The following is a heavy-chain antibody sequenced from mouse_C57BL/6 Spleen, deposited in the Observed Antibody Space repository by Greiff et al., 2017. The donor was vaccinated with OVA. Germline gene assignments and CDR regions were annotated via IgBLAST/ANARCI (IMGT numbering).Heavy chain of an antibody. CDR3: ARNYYGSSHYFDY. CDR2: INPNNGGT. Sequence: VQLKESGPELVKPGASVKIPCKASGYTFTDYNMDWVKQSHGKSLEWIGDINPNNGGTNYKQKFKGKATLTVDKSSSTAYMELRSLTSEDTAVYYCARNYYGSSHYFDYWGQGTTLTVSS. CDR1: GYTFTDYN. J-gene: IGHJ2*01. V-gene: IGHV1-18*01. D-gene: IGHD1-1*01.